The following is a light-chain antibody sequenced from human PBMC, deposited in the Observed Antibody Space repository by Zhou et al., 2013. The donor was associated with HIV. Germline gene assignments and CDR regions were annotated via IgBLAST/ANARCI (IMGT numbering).Light chain of an antibody. Sequence: EIVLTQSPGTLSLSPGERATLSCRANQAVSSNYLAWYQQRPGQAPRLLIYGATSRAAGVPDRFSGSGSGTDFTLTISRLEPEDFAVYYCQQYGSSPPLFTFGPGTKVDIK. J-gene: IGKJ3*01. CDR1: QAVSSNY. CDR2: GAT. CDR3: QQYGSSPPLFT. V-gene: IGKV3-20*01.